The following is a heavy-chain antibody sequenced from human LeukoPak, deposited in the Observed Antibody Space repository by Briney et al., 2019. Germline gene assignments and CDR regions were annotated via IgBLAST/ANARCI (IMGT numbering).Heavy chain of an antibody. CDR1: GFTFSSYE. CDR2: ISGSGGST. D-gene: IGHD3-22*01. CDR3: AKHFDIVVVIAFFDY. J-gene: IGHJ4*02. V-gene: IGHV3-23*01. Sequence: PEGSLRLSCAASGFTFSSYEMNWVRQAPGKGLEWVSAISGSGGSTYYADSVKGRFTISRDNSKNTLYLQMNSLRAEDTAVYYCAKHFDIVVVIAFFDYWGQGTLVTVSS.